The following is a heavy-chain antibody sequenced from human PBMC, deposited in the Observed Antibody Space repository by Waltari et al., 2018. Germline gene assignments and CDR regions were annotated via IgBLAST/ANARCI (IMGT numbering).Heavy chain of an antibody. V-gene: IGHV4-61*02. J-gene: IGHJ4*02. Sequence: QVQLQESGPGLVKPSQTLSLTCTVSGGSISSGSYYWSWIRQPAGKGLEWIGRISTSGRTKYNPALKSRVTISVDTSKNQFSLKLSSVTAADTAVYYCARGTVQQQLVVFDYWGQGTLVTVSS. CDR2: ISTSGRT. CDR3: ARGTVQQQLVVFDY. CDR1: GGSISSGSYY. D-gene: IGHD6-13*01.